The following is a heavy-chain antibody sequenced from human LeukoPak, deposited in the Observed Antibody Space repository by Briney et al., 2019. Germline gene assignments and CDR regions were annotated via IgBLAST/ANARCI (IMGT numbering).Heavy chain of an antibody. V-gene: IGHV4-39*02. J-gene: IGHJ4*02. CDR1: GDSISRSTYY. D-gene: IGHD6-25*01. CDR3: ARSSGTGTFSY. CDR2: VYYGRSP. Sequence: SETPSLTCTVSGDSISRSTYYWAWIRQPPGKGLEWIGSVYYGRSPYFNPSLESRATISVDTSKNHFSLKMSSVTAADTAVYYCARSSGTGTFSYWGQGTLVTVSS.